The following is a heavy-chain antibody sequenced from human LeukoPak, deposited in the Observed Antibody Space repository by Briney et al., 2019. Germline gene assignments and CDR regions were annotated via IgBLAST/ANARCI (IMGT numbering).Heavy chain of an antibody. CDR2: INHSGST. CDR1: GGSFSGYY. Sequence: PSETLSLTCAVYGGSFSGYYWSWIRQPPGKGLEWIGEINHSGSTNYNPSLKSRVTISVDTSKNQFSLKLSSVTAADTAVYYCARDGTYYYDSSGYYWFDPWGQGTLVTVSS. J-gene: IGHJ5*02. D-gene: IGHD3-22*01. V-gene: IGHV4-34*01. CDR3: ARDGTYYYDSSGYYWFDP.